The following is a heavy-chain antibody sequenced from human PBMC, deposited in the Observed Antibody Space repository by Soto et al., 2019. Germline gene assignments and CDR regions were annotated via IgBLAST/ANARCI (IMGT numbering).Heavy chain of an antibody. Sequence: PSETLSLTCAVYGGSFSGYYWSWIRQPPGKGLEWIGYIYYSGSTNYNPSLKSRVTISVDTSKNQFSLKLSSVTAADTAVYYCARSPRGEFDYWGQGTLVTVSS. J-gene: IGHJ4*02. D-gene: IGHD3-16*01. CDR3: ARSPRGEFDY. V-gene: IGHV4-59*01. CDR1: GGSFSGYY. CDR2: IYYSGST.